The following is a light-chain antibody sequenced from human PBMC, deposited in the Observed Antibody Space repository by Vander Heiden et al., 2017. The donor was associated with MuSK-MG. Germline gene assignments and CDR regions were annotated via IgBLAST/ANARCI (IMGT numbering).Light chain of an antibody. CDR1: QSVSSY. CDR3: PQRYNWPST. J-gene: IGKJ5*01. Sequence: DIVLTQSPATLSLSPGERATLCCRASQSVSSYLTWYHQKPGQAPRLLIYDASNRATGIPARFRGSGSGTDFTLTISSLEPEDFAVYYCPQRYNWPSTLGQGTRLEMK. CDR2: DAS. V-gene: IGKV3-11*01.